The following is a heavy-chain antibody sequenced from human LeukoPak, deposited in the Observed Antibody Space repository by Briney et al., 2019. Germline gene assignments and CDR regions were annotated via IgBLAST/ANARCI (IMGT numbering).Heavy chain of an antibody. Sequence: GESLKISCKGSGYSFTSYWIGWVRQMPGKGLEWMGIIYPGDSDTRYSPSFQGQVTISADKFISTAYLQWSSLEASDTAMYYCARPGYCSSTSCYAEVGAFDIWGQGTMVTVSS. V-gene: IGHV5-51*01. CDR3: ARPGYCSSTSCYAEVGAFDI. J-gene: IGHJ3*02. CDR1: GYSFTSYW. CDR2: IYPGDSDT. D-gene: IGHD2-2*01.